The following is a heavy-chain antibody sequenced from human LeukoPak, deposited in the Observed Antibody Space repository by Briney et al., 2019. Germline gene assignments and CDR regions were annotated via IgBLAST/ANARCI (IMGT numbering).Heavy chain of an antibody. CDR3: ARESVGATPNWFDP. CDR2: INTSGST. J-gene: IGHJ5*02. V-gene: IGHV4-4*07. D-gene: IGHD1-26*01. CDR1: GGSISSYY. Sequence: ASETLSLTCTVSGGSISSYYWSWIRQPAGKGLEWIGRINTSGSTNYNPSLKSRVTMSVDTSKNQFSLRISSVTAADTAVYYCARESVGATPNWFDPWGQGTLVTVSS.